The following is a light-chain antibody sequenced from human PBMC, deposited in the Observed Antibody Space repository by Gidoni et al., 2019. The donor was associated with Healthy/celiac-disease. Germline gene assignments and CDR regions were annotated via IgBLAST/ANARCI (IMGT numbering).Light chain of an antibody. CDR3: CSYAGSSPWV. Sequence: QSALTQPASVSGSPGQSITISCTGTSRDVGSYNLVSWYQQHPGKAPKRMIYEVSKRPSGVSNRFSGSKSGNTASLTIAGLQAEDEADYYCCSYAGSSPWVFGGGTKLTVL. CDR2: EVS. V-gene: IGLV2-23*02. J-gene: IGLJ3*02. CDR1: SRDVGSYNL.